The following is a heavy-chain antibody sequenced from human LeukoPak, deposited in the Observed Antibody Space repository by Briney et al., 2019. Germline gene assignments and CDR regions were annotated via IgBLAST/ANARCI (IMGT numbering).Heavy chain of an antibody. CDR3: AKLSPTTLYDSRGWFDP. D-gene: IGHD3-3*01. CDR1: GFTFSSYW. V-gene: IGHV3-7*03. CDR2: IKQDGSEK. J-gene: IGHJ5*02. Sequence: GGSLRLSCAASGFTFSSYWMSWVRQAPGKGLEWVANIKQDGSEKYYVDSVKGRFTISRDNSKNTLYLQMNRLRAEDTAVYYCAKLSPTTLYDSRGWFDPWGQGTLVTVSS.